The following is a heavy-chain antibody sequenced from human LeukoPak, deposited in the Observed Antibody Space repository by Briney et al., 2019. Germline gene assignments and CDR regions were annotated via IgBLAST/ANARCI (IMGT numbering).Heavy chain of an antibody. J-gene: IGHJ4*02. CDR2: INHSGST. V-gene: IGHV4-34*01. D-gene: IGHD6-6*01. CDR3: ARHVGIAARPHYFDY. CDR1: GGSFSGYY. Sequence: SETLSLTCAVYGGSFSGYYWSWIRQPPGKGLEWIGEINHSGSTNYNPSLKSRVTISVDTSKNQFSLKLSSVTAADTAVYYCARHVGIAARPHYFDYWGQGTLVTVSS.